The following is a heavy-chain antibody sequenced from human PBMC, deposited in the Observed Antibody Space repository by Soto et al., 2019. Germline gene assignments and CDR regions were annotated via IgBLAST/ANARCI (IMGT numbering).Heavy chain of an antibody. V-gene: IGHV3-64D*06. CDR3: VKDSLNLIVGATIIY. Sequence: HPGGSLRLSCSASGFTLSSYAMHWVRQAPGKGLEYVSAISSNGGSTYYADSVKGRFTISRDNSKNTLYLQMSSLRAEDTAVYYCVKDSLNLIVGATIIYWGQGTLVTVSS. J-gene: IGHJ4*02. CDR2: ISSNGGST. D-gene: IGHD1-26*01. CDR1: GFTLSSYA.